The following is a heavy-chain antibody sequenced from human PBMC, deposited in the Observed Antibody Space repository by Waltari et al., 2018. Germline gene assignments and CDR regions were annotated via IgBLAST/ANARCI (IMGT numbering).Heavy chain of an antibody. CDR1: GFTFSDHY. V-gene: IGHV3-49*04. D-gene: IGHD3-16*01. CDR3: TRLIAIGRAFDF. CDR2: IRTKAYGGTA. Sequence: EVQLVESGGALVQPGGSLRVSCAASGFTFSDHYMYWVRQAPGKGLEWVGFIRTKAYGGTAEYAASVKGRFNISRDDSKHSAYLQMSSLKTEDTAVYYCTRLIAIGRAFDFWGQGVLVTVSS. J-gene: IGHJ4*02.